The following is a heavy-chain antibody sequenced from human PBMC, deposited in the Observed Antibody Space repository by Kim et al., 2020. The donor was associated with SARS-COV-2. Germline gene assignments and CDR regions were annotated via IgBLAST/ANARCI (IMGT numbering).Heavy chain of an antibody. CDR3: ARAGRATIKLDAFDI. CDR2: INPSGGST. V-gene: IGHV1-46*01. Sequence: ASVKVSCKASGYTFTSYYMHWVRQAPGQGLEWMGIINPSGGSTSYAQKFQGRVTMTRDTSTSTVYMELSSLRSEDTAVYYCARAGRATIKLDAFDIWGQGTMVTVSS. J-gene: IGHJ3*02. D-gene: IGHD5-12*01. CDR1: GYTFTSYY.